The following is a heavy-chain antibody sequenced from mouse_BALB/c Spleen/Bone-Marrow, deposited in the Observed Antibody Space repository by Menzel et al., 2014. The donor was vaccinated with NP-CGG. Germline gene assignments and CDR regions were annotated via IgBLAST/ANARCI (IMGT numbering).Heavy chain of an antibody. CDR1: GFTFTDYY. Sequence: EVMLVESGGGLVQPGGSLRLSCATSGFTFTDYYMSWVHQPPGKALEWLGFIRNKANGYTTEYSASVKGRFTISRDNSQSILYLQMNILRAEDSATYYCAGDFTTASYWYFDVWGAGTTVTVSS. CDR2: IRNKANGYTT. D-gene: IGHD1-2*01. V-gene: IGHV7-3*02. J-gene: IGHJ1*01. CDR3: AGDFTTASYWYFDV.